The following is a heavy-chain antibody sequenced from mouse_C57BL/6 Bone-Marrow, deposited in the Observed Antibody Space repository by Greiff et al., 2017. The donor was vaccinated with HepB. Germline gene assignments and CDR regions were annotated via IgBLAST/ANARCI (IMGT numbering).Heavy chain of an antibody. D-gene: IGHD1-1*01. V-gene: IGHV1-19*01. CDR3: ARESLTTVVARYYFDY. CDR2: INPYNGGT. Sequence: VQLKQSGPVLVKPGASVKMSCKASGYTFTDYYMNWVKQSHGKSLEWIGVINPYNGGTSYNQKFKGKATLTVDKSSSTAYMELNSLTSEDSAVYYCARESLTTVVARYYFDYWGQGTTLTVSS. J-gene: IGHJ2*01. CDR1: GYTFTDYY.